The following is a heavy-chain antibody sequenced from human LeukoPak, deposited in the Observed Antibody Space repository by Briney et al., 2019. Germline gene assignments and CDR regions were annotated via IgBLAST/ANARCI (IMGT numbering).Heavy chain of an antibody. D-gene: IGHD2-21*02. Sequence: TSETLSLTCTVSGGSISSYYWSWIRQPAGEGLEWIGRIYTSGSTNYNPSLKSRVTMSVDTSKNQFSLKLSSVTAADTAVYYCARDSLAYCGGDCYTFDYWGQGTLVTVSS. CDR1: GGSISSYY. CDR2: IYTSGST. CDR3: ARDSLAYCGGDCYTFDY. V-gene: IGHV4-4*07. J-gene: IGHJ4*02.